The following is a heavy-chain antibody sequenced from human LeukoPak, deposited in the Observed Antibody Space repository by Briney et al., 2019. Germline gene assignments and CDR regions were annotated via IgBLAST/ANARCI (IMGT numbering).Heavy chain of an antibody. CDR1: GYTFTGYY. CDR3: ARGTPYGDYLDY. CDR2: INPNSGGT. D-gene: IGHD4-17*01. V-gene: IGHV1-2*02. J-gene: IGHJ4*02. Sequence: ASVKVSRKASGYTFTGYYMHWVRQAPGQGLEWMGWINPNSGGTNYAQKFQGRVTMTRDTSISTAYMELGRLRSDDTAVYYCARGTPYGDYLDYWGQGTLVTVSS.